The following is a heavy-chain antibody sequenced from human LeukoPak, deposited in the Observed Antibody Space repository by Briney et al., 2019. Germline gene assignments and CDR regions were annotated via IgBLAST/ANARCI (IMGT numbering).Heavy chain of an antibody. Sequence: GGSLRLSCAASGFTFRSHGMTWVRQASGKGLEWVGRIRSKANSYATVYGASVQGRFTISRDDSKNTAYLQMNSLKTDDTAVYYCTTKVTTTGEGIYWGQGTLVTVSS. CDR3: TTKVTTTGEGIY. CDR2: IRSKANSYAT. J-gene: IGHJ4*02. CDR1: GFTFRSHG. V-gene: IGHV3-73*01. D-gene: IGHD5-12*01.